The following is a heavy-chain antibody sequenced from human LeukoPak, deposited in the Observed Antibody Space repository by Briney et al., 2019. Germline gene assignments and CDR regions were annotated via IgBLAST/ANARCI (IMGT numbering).Heavy chain of an antibody. V-gene: IGHV3-23*01. CDR2: ISGSGGST. J-gene: IGHJ4*02. Sequence: GGSLRLSCAASGFTFSSYAMSWVRQAPGKGLEWVSAISGSGGSTYYADSVKGRFTISRDNSKNTLYLQMNSLRAEDTAVYYCAMQYSNNYGFYFDYWGQGTLVTVSS. CDR1: GFTFSSYA. CDR3: AMQYSNNYGFYFDY. D-gene: IGHD2-15*01.